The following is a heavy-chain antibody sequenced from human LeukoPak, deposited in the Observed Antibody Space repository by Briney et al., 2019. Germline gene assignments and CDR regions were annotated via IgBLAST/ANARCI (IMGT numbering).Heavy chain of an antibody. CDR2: IRSKANSYAT. V-gene: IGHV3-73*01. J-gene: IGHJ4*02. Sequence: GGSLRLSCAASGCTFSGSAMHWVRQASGKGLEWVGRIRSKANSYATTYAASVKGRFTISRDDSQNTAYLQMNSLKTEDTAVYYCTSTRDGYHTVDYWGQGTLVTVSS. CDR1: GCTFSGSA. D-gene: IGHD5-24*01. CDR3: TSTRDGYHTVDY.